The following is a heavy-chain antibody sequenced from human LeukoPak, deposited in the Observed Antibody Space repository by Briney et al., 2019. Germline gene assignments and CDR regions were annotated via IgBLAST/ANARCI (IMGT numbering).Heavy chain of an antibody. CDR2: ISTSATTI. D-gene: IGHD6-25*01. CDR1: GFTFSTYE. V-gene: IGHV3-48*03. Sequence: GGSLRLSCAASGFTFSTYEMNWVRQAPGKGLEWVSFISTSATTIYYADSVKGRFTISRDNAENSLYLQMNSLRPEDTAVYYCARVIWGIAAALDVWGRGTMVTVSS. CDR3: ARVIWGIAAALDV. J-gene: IGHJ3*01.